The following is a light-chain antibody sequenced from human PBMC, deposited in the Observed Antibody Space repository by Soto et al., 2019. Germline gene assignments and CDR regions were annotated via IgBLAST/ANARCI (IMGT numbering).Light chain of an antibody. CDR3: CSYEGSYTPHV. J-gene: IGLJ1*01. V-gene: IGLV2-11*01. CDR1: SSDVGGYNY. Sequence: QSALTQPRSVSGSPGQSVTISCTGTSSDVGGYNYVSWYQQHPGKAPKLMIYDVSKRPSGVPDRFSGSKSGNTASLTISGLQAEDEAHYYCCSYEGSYTPHVFGTGTKVTVL. CDR2: DVS.